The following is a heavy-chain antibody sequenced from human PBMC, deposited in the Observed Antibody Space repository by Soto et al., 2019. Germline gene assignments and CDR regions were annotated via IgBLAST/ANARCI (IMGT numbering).Heavy chain of an antibody. V-gene: IGHV3-30-3*01. Sequence: QVQLVESGGGVVQPGRSLRLSCAASGFTFSSYAMHWVRQAPGKGLEWVAVISYDGSNKYYADSVKGRFTISRDNSKNTLYLQMNSLRAEDTAVYYCARGGGVVAATSHYYGMDVGGQGTTVTVSS. J-gene: IGHJ6*02. CDR3: ARGGGVVAATSHYYGMDV. D-gene: IGHD2-15*01. CDR1: GFTFSSYA. CDR2: ISYDGSNK.